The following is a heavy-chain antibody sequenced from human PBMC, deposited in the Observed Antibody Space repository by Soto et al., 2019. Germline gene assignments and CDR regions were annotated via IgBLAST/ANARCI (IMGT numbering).Heavy chain of an antibody. J-gene: IGHJ4*02. V-gene: IGHV1-2*02. CDR2: INPKSGGT. Sequence: ASVKVSCKASGYTFTDYYMHWVRQAPGQGLEWVGWINPKSGGTSYARKFQGRVTMTRDTSISTANMELTRLASDDTAVYYCARDYNILTGSLWAWGQGTLVTVSS. CDR1: GYTFTDYY. D-gene: IGHD3-9*01. CDR3: ARDYNILTGSLWA.